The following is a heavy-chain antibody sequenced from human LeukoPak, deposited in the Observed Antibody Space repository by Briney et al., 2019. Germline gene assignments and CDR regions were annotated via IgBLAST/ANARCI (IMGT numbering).Heavy chain of an antibody. CDR1: GGTFSSYA. CDR3: AKDLHYYVAMDV. V-gene: IGHV1-69*01. Sequence: GSSVKVSFKASGGTFSSYAISWVRQAPGQGLEWMGGIIPIFGTANYAQKFQGRVTITADESTSTAYMELSSLRAEDTALYYCAKDLHYYVAMDVWGQGTAVTVSS. J-gene: IGHJ6*02. CDR2: IIPIFGTA. D-gene: IGHD3-10*02.